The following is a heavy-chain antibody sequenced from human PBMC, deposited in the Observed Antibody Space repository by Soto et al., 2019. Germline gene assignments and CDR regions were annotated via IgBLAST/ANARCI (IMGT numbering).Heavy chain of an antibody. V-gene: IGHV4-59*08. D-gene: IGHD5-12*01. J-gene: IGHJ4*02. Sequence: SETLSLTCTVSGGSISSYYWSWIRQPPGKGLEWIGYIYYSGSTNYNPSLKSRVTISVDTSKNQFSLKLSSVTAADTAVYYRARHGGYSGYDAFDYWGQGTLVTVSS. CDR1: GGSISSYY. CDR2: IYYSGST. CDR3: ARHGGYSGYDAFDY.